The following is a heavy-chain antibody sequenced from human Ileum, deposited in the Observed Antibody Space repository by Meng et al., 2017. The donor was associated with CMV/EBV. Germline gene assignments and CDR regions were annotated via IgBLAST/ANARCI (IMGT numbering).Heavy chain of an antibody. CDR1: GGSISSGDYY. CDR2: IYYSGST. Sequence: LQGAGPGLVQPSQTLSPTVTVSGGSISSGDYYWSWIRQPPGKGLEWIGYIYYSGSTYYNPSLKSRVTISVDTSKNQFSLKLSSVTAADTAVYYCARQRGYRSGGSCYHFDYWGQGTLVTVSS. D-gene: IGHD2-15*01. V-gene: IGHV4-30-4*08. J-gene: IGHJ4*02. CDR3: ARQRGYRSGGSCYHFDY.